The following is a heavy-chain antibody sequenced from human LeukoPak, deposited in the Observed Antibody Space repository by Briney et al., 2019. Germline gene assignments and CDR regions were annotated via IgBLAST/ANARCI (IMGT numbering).Heavy chain of an antibody. J-gene: IGHJ6*02. CDR3: AKARTAKGYQYGMDV. Sequence: GGSLRLSCAASGFTFSNYAMNWVHQAPGKGLEWVGSITASGGTTYYADSLKGRFTISRDNSRNTLYLEMNTLRAEDTALYYCAKARTAKGYQYGMDVWGQGTTVTVSS. V-gene: IGHV3-23*01. CDR1: GFTFSNYA. CDR2: ITASGGTT. D-gene: IGHD4-17*01.